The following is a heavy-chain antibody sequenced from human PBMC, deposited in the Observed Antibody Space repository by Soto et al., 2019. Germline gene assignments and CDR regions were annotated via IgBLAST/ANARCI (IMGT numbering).Heavy chain of an antibody. J-gene: IGHJ6*02. CDR2: IIPIFGTA. CDR3: AKEGYCSSTSCYAYYYYYYGMDV. D-gene: IGHD2-2*01. V-gene: IGHV1-69*13. Sequence: SVKVSCKASGGTFSSYAISWVRQAPGQGLEWMGGIIPIFGTANYAQKFQGRVTITADESTSTAYMELSSLRSEDTAVYYCAKEGYCSSTSCYAYYYYYYGMDVWGQGTTVTVSS. CDR1: GGTFSSYA.